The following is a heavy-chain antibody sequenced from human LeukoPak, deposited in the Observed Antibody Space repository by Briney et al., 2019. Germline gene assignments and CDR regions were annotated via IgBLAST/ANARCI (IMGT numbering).Heavy chain of an antibody. Sequence: SETLSLACAVYGGSFSGYYWSWIRQPPGKGLEWIGELNHSGSTNYNPSLKSRVTISVDTSKNQFSLKLSSVTAADTAVYYCARVRAIRDYYGSGSYYSPRYYFDYWGQGTLVTVSS. D-gene: IGHD3-10*01. CDR1: GGSFSGYY. V-gene: IGHV4-34*01. CDR3: ARVRAIRDYYGSGSYYSPRYYFDY. CDR2: LNHSGST. J-gene: IGHJ4*02.